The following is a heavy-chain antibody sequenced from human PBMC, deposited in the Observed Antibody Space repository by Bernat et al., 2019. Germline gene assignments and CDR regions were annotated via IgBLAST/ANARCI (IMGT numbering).Heavy chain of an antibody. V-gene: IGHV3-30-3*01. CDR2: ISYDGSNK. Sequence: GGGVVQPGRSLRLSCAASGFTFSSYAMHWVRQAPGKGLEWVAVISYDGSNKYYADSVKGRFTISRDNSKNTLYLQMNSLRAEDTAVYYCARGKDYDFWSGYYTPLSEFDYWGQGTLVTVSS. CDR1: GFTFSSYA. D-gene: IGHD3-3*01. J-gene: IGHJ4*02. CDR3: ARGKDYDFWSGYYTPLSEFDY.